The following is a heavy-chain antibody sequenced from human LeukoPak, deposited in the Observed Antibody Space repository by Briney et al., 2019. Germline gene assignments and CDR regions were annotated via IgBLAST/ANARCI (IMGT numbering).Heavy chain of an antibody. D-gene: IGHD2-2*01. CDR1: GFTFSSYG. CDR3: ARIVVVPAAMPAAAYMDV. J-gene: IGHJ6*03. V-gene: IGHV3-30*02. Sequence: SGGSLRLSCAASGFTFSSYGMHWVRQAPGKGLEWVAFIRYDGSNKYYADSVKGRFTISRDNSKNTLYLQMNSLRAEDTAVYYCARIVVVPAAMPAAAYMDVWGKGTTVTISS. CDR2: IRYDGSNK.